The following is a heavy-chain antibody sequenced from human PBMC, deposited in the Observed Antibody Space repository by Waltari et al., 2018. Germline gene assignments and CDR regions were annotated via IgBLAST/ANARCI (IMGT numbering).Heavy chain of an antibody. CDR2: IYYSGGT. CDR1: GGSISSSSYY. D-gene: IGHD3-16*02. V-gene: IGHV4-39*07. Sequence: QLQPQESGPGLVKPSETLSLTCTVSGGSISSSSYYWGWIRQPPGKGLEWIGSIYYSGGTYSNPSLKSRVTISLDRSKNQFSLKLSSVTAADTAVYYCARDWSWGSYRYTPAGTDVWGQGTTVTVSS. CDR3: ARDWSWGSYRYTPAGTDV. J-gene: IGHJ6*02.